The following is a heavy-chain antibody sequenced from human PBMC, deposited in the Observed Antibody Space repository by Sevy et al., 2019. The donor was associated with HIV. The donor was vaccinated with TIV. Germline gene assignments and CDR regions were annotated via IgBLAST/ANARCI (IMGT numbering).Heavy chain of an antibody. CDR3: AHRGGYTSGPRQSYYFDY. Sequence: SGTTLVNPTQTLTLTCTFSGFSLSTSGVGVGWIRQPPGKALEWLALIYWDGDKHYSPSLKSRLTITKDTSKNQVVLTMTNMDPVDTATYYCAHRGGYTSGPRQSYYFDYWGQGTLVTVSS. D-gene: IGHD2-2*02. J-gene: IGHJ4*02. CDR2: IYWDGDK. V-gene: IGHV2-5*02. CDR1: GFSLSTSGVG.